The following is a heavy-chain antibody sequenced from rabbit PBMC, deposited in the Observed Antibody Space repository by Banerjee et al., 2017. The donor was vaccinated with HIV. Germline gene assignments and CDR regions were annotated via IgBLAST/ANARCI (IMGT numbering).Heavy chain of an antibody. Sequence: QEQLEESGGDLVKPEGSLTLTCTASGFSFSSSYWICWVRQAPGKGLEWIACIYAGSSDSTYYASWAKGRFTISSTSSTTVTLQMTSLTAADTATYFCARDLTGVTGYGDGYYFNLWGP. V-gene: IGHV1S45*01. CDR3: ARDLTGVTGYGDGYYFNL. CDR1: GFSFSSSYW. J-gene: IGHJ4*01. D-gene: IGHD6-1*01. CDR2: IYAGSSDST.